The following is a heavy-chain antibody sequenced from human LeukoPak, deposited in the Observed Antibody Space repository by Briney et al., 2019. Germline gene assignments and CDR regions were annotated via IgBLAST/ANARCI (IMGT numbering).Heavy chain of an antibody. J-gene: IGHJ5*02. CDR3: ARHPYSGSWISNICYRWFDP. CDR2: IYPGDSHT. V-gene: IGHV5-51*01. D-gene: IGHD2-2*01. CDR1: GYSFTSYW. Sequence: GESLKISCKGSGYSFTSYWIGWVRQLPGKGLEWMGIIYPGDSHTRYNPSFQGQVTLSADKSISTAYLHWSSLKASDTAMYYFARHPYSGSWISNICYRWFDPWGQGTLVTVSS.